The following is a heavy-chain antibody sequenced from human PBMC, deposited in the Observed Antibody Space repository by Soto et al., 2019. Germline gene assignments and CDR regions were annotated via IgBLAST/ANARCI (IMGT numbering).Heavy chain of an antibody. CDR2: IWYDGSNK. CDR3: ARLNVVIVVVVAATLFVVKCLDY. CDR1: GFTFSSYG. J-gene: IGHJ4*02. D-gene: IGHD2-15*01. V-gene: IGHV3-33*01. Sequence: GGSLRLSCAASGFTFSSYGMHWVRQAPGKGLEWAAVIWYDGSNKYYADSVKGRFTISRDNSKNTLYLQMNSLRAEDTAVYYCARLNVVIVVVVAATLFVVKCLDYWGQGTLVTVSS.